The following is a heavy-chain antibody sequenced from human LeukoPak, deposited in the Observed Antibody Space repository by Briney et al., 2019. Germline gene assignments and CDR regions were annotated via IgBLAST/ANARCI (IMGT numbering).Heavy chain of an antibody. V-gene: IGHV4-59*01. Sequence: SETLSLTCTVSGGSISSYYWSWIRQPPGKGLEWIGYIYYSGSTNYNPSLKSRVTISVDTSKNQFSLKLSSVTAADTAVYYCARSLGGYYDGSGYYYYYWGQGTLVTVSS. D-gene: IGHD3-22*01. J-gene: IGHJ4*02. CDR2: IYYSGST. CDR3: ARSLGGYYDGSGYYYYY. CDR1: GGSISSYY.